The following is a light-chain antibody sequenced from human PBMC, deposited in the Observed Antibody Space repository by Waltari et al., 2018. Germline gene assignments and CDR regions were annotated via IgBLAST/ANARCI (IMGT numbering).Light chain of an antibody. V-gene: IGLV2-11*01. Sequence: QSALTQPRSVSGSPGQSVTISCTGTSSDVGGYHYVSWYQHHPGKHPKLILHDVFERPSGVPVRFSGSKSGNTASLTVSGLQAEDEAEYYGCSYAGSYTVVFGTGTKVTVL. CDR3: CSYAGSYTVV. J-gene: IGLJ1*01. CDR1: SSDVGGYHY. CDR2: DVF.